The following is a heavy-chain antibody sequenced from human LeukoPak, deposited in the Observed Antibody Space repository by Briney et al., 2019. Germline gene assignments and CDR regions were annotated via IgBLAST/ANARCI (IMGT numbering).Heavy chain of an antibody. CDR3: ARLTSGPPYYFDY. V-gene: IGHV4-30-2*01. D-gene: IGHD3-3*01. CDR1: GGSISSGGYY. J-gene: IGHJ4*02. CDR2: IYHSGST. Sequence: PSETLSLTCTVSGGSISSGGYYWSWIRQPPGKGLEWIGYIYHSGSTYYNPSLKSRVTISVDRSKNQFSLKLSSVTAADTAVYYCARLTSGPPYYFDYWGQGTLVTVSS.